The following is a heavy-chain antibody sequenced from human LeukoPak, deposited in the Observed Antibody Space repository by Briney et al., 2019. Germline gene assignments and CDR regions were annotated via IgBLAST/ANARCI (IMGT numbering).Heavy chain of an antibody. CDR3: TTRTWADGFDI. CDR1: GFTFSNAW. Sequence: GGSLRLSCVGSGFTFSNAWMSWVRQAPGKGLEWVGRIKSKTDGGTEDYAAPVKGRFTISRDESKNTLYLQINSLRTEDTAVYYCTTRTWADGFDIWGQGTMLTVSS. CDR2: IKSKTDGGTE. V-gene: IGHV3-15*01. D-gene: IGHD2-2*01. J-gene: IGHJ3*02.